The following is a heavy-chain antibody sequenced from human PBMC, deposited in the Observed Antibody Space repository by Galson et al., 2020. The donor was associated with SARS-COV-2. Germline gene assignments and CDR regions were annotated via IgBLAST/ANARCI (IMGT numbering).Heavy chain of an antibody. D-gene: IGHD3-3*01. J-gene: IGHJ5*01. Sequence: SGPTLVKPTQTLTLTCTFSGFSLSTSGMCINWIRQPPGKALEWLALIDWDDDKYYSSSLKTRLTVSKDTSKNQVILTMTNMDPVDTATYYCARSSSTYDVLSGYNFLDSWGQGTLVTVSS. V-gene: IGHV2-70*01. CDR1: GFSLSTSGMC. CDR3: ARSSSTYDVLSGYNFLDS. CDR2: IDWDDDK.